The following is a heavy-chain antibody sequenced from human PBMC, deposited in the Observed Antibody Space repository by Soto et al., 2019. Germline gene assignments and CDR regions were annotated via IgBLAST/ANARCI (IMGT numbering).Heavy chain of an antibody. Sequence: ASVKVSCKASGYTFTSYGISWVRQAPGQGLEWMGWLSAYTGNTNYAQKLQGRLTMTTDTSTSTAYMELRSLRSDDTAVYYCARDQDITVASAFDYWCQGTLVTVSS. V-gene: IGHV1-18*01. CDR2: LSAYTGNT. J-gene: IGHJ4*02. CDR3: ARDQDITVASAFDY. CDR1: GYTFTSYG. D-gene: IGHD5-12*01.